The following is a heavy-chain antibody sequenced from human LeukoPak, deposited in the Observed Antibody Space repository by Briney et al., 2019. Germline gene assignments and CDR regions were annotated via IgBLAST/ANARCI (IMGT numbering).Heavy chain of an antibody. Sequence: ASGTLSLTCAVSGGSISSSNWWSWVRQPPGKGLEWIGEIYHSGSTNYNPSLKSRVTISLDTSKNQFSLKLSSVTAADTAVYYCARGSRWELPLDYWGQGTLVTVSS. CDR2: IYHSGST. V-gene: IGHV4-4*02. CDR1: GGSISSSNW. D-gene: IGHD1-26*01. CDR3: ARGSRWELPLDY. J-gene: IGHJ4*02.